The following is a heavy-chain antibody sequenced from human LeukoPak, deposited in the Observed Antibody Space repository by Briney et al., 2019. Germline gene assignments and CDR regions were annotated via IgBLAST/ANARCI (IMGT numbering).Heavy chain of an antibody. Sequence: GGSLRLSCEGSGFSFNGYGLHWVRQASGKGLEWIDRIRSKANYYATAYVESVKGRFIVSRDDSKRSAYLQMNDLKTEDTAVYYCTRSASVDIGGRPDFCYFDLWGRGTLVTVSS. CDR2: IRSKANYYAT. J-gene: IGHJ2*01. D-gene: IGHD1-26*01. CDR3: TRSASVDIGGRPDFCYFDL. V-gene: IGHV3-73*01. CDR1: GFSFNGYG.